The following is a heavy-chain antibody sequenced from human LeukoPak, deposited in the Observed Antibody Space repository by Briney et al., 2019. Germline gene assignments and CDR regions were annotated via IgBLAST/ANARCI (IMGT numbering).Heavy chain of an antibody. CDR3: ATDFLFTVDTAMVKY. J-gene: IGHJ4*02. D-gene: IGHD5-18*01. CDR1: GYTLTELS. CDR2: FDPEDGET. V-gene: IGHV1-24*01. Sequence: SVKVFCKVSGYTLTELSMHWVRQAPGKGLEWMGGFDPEDGETIYAQKFQGRVTMTEDTSTDTAYMELSSLRSEDTAVYYCATDFLFTVDTAMVKYWGQGTLVTVSS.